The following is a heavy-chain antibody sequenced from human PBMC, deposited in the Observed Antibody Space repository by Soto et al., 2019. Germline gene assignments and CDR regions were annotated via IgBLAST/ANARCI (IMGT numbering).Heavy chain of an antibody. J-gene: IGHJ1*01. Sequence: EVQLVEAGGGLVQPGGSHRLACAASGCSFINAWMSWFRQAPGNGLEWVGRIKSTTDGGTTDYAASVQGRFTISRDDSKNILVLQMNGMNPEDTGVYYCDGALDVMTTPEYLQHWGQGTLVTVSS. V-gene: IGHV3-15*01. CDR2: IKSTTDGGTT. CDR1: GCSFINAW. D-gene: IGHD4-17*01. CDR3: DGALDVMTTPEYLQH.